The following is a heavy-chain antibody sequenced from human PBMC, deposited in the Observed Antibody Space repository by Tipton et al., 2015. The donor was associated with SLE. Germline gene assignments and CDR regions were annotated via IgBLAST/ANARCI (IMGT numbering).Heavy chain of an antibody. CDR2: IIHSGST. CDR3: ASHLPDLTGDAFDF. D-gene: IGHD7-27*01. V-gene: IGHV4-34*12. J-gene: IGHJ3*01. CDR1: GGSFSAYY. Sequence: TLSLTCAVYGGSFSAYYWSWIRQPPEKGLEWIGEIIHSGSTYYNPSLRSRVSMSVDTSKNQFSLKLSSVTAADTAVYYCASHLPDLTGDAFDFWGQGTMVIVSS.